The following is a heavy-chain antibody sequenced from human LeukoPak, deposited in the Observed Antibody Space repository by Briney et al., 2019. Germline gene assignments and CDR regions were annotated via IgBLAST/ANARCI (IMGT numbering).Heavy chain of an antibody. V-gene: IGHV3-48*03. CDR2: NSSSGSTK. D-gene: IGHD3-3*01. J-gene: IGHJ4*02. Sequence: PGGSLRLSCAASGFTFSSYEMNWLRQAPGKGLEWVSYNSSSGSTKYYADSVKGRFTISRDNAKNSLYLQMNSLRAEDTAVYYCAREPSDFWSAYYTGSSFDYWGQGTLVTVSS. CDR3: AREPSDFWSAYYTGSSFDY. CDR1: GFTFSSYE.